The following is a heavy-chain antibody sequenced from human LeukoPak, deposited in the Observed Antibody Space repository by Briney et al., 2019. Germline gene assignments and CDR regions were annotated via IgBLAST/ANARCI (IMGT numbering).Heavy chain of an antibody. V-gene: IGHV1-69*05. CDR2: IIPIFGTA. CDR3: ARVGYSSPYYYYYMDV. Sequence: GSSVKVSCKASGGTFSSYAISWVRQAPGQGLEWMGGIIPIFGTANYAQKFQGRVTITTDESTSTAYMELSSLRSEDTAVYYCARVGYSSPYYYYYMDVWGKGTTVTVSS. D-gene: IGHD6-13*01. CDR1: GGTFSSYA. J-gene: IGHJ6*03.